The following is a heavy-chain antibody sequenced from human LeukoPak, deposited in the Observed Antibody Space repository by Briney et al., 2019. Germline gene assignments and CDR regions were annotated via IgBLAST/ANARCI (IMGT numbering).Heavy chain of an antibody. D-gene: IGHD2-21*01. J-gene: IGHJ4*02. V-gene: IGHV3-21*01. CDR1: GFTFSSYS. CDR2: ISSSSSYI. Sequence: GGSLRLSCTGSGFTFSSYSMNWVRQAPGKGLEWVSSISSSSSYIYYADSVKGRFTISRDNAKNSLYLQMNSLRAEDTAVYYCAREEGDETIDYWGQGTLVTVSS. CDR3: AREEGDETIDY.